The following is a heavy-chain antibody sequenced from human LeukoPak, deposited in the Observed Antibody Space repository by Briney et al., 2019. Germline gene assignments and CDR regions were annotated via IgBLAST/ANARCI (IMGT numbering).Heavy chain of an antibody. V-gene: IGHV3-23*01. Sequence: PGGSLRLSCAASGFTFSIYAMSWVRQAPGKGLEWVSAISGSGGSTYYADSVKGRFTISRDNSKNTLYLQMNSLRAEDTAVYYCAKDGLGIIAAAGGYYFDYWGQGTLVTVSS. CDR3: AKDGLGIIAAAGGYYFDY. D-gene: IGHD6-13*01. CDR2: ISGSGGST. CDR1: GFTFSIYA. J-gene: IGHJ4*02.